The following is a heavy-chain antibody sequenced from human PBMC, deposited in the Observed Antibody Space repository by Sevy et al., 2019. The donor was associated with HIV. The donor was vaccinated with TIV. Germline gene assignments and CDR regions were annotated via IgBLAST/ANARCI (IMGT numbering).Heavy chain of an antibody. Sequence: LSLTCAASGFSFSSYGMHWVRQAPGKGLEWVTFIRHDGSTKYYVDSVRDRFTISRDNSKSTLYLQMNSLRREDTAVYYCVKGPHPAVTTSYGMDVWGQGTTVTVSS. J-gene: IGHJ6*02. CDR1: GFSFSSYG. D-gene: IGHD4-17*01. V-gene: IGHV3-30*02. CDR2: IRHDGSTK. CDR3: VKGPHPAVTTSYGMDV.